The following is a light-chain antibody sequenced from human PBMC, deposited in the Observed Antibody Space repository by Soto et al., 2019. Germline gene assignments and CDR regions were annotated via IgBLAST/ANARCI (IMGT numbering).Light chain of an antibody. CDR1: SSNIGINT. V-gene: IGLV1-44*01. CDR3: QSYDSSNPVV. Sequence: QSVLTQPPSASGTPGQTITISCSGGSSNIGINTVSWYEHLPGTAPRLLIYGNNQRPSGVPDRFSGSIDSSSNSASLTISGLKTEDEADYYCQSYDSSNPVVFGGGTKLTVL. CDR2: GNN. J-gene: IGLJ2*01.